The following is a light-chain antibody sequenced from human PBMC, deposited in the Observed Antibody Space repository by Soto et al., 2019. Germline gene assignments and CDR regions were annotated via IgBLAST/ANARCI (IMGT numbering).Light chain of an antibody. V-gene: IGKV3-20*01. J-gene: IGKJ5*01. CDR1: QTVTTD. CDR3: QQYGSF. CDR2: GAS. Sequence: EIVMTQSPGTLSVSPGERATLSCRASQTVTTDLAWYQQKPGQAPRLLIYGASTRATGIPARFSGSGSGTDFTLTISRLEPEDFAVYYCQQYGSFFGQGTRLEIK.